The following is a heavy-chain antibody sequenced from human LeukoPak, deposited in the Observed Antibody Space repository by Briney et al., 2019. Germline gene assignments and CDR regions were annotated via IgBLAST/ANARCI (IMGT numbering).Heavy chain of an antibody. D-gene: IGHD3-3*01. J-gene: IGHJ3*02. CDR1: GYSISSGYY. V-gene: IGHV4-38-2*01. Sequence: PSETLSLTCAVSGYSISSGYYWGWIRQPPGKGLEWIGSIYHSGSTYYNPSLKSRVTISVDTSKNQFSLKLSSVTAADTAVYYCARGRSPTILGEVMVPDAFDIWGQGTMVTVSS. CDR2: IYHSGST. CDR3: ARGRSPTILGEVMVPDAFDI.